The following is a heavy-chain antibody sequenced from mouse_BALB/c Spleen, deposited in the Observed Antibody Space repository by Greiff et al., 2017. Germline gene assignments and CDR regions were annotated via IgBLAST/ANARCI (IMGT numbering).Heavy chain of an antibody. D-gene: IGHD1-1*01. CDR2: IYPGDGDT. CDR3: ARSVPHYYGSSPVLFDY. CDR1: GYTFTSYW. Sequence: VQLQQSGAELARPGASVKLSCKASGYTFTSYWMQWVKQRPGQGLEWIGAIYPGDGDTRYTQKFKGKATLTADKSSSTAYMQLSSLASEDSAVYYCARSVPHYYGSSPVLFDYWGQGTTLTVSS. J-gene: IGHJ2*01. V-gene: IGHV1-87*01.